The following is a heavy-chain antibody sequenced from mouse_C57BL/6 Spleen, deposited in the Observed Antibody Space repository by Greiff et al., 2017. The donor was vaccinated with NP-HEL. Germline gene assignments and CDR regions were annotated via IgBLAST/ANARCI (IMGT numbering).Heavy chain of an antibody. CDR1: GYAFSSSW. V-gene: IGHV1-82*01. D-gene: IGHD4-1*01. CDR3: TMRSALGRETYYFDY. J-gene: IGHJ2*01. CDR2: IYPGDGDT. Sequence: VQLQQSGPELVKPGASVKISCKASGYAFSSSWMNWVKQRPGKGLEWIGRIYPGDGDTNYNGKFKGKATLTADKSSSTAYMQLSSLTSEDSAVYFCTMRSALGRETYYFDYWGQGTTLTVSS.